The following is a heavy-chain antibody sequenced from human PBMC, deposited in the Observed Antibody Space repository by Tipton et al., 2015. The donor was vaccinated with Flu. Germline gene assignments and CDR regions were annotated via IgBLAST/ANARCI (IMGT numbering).Heavy chain of an antibody. V-gene: IGHV3-48*02. CDR2: ISSSSGTI. CDR1: GFTFDIYS. Sequence: QLVQSGGGLVQPGGSLRLSCAASGFTFDIYSMNWVRQAPGKGLEWVSYISSSSGTIYYADSVKGRFTISRDNAKNSLYLQMNNLRDDDTAVYYCARDPGGYVSVRYPWKYWGQGTLVTVSS. D-gene: IGHD6-19*01. CDR3: ARDPGGYVSVRYPWKY. J-gene: IGHJ4*02.